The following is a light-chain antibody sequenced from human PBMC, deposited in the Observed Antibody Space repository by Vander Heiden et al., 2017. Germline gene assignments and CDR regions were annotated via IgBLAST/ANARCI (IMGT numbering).Light chain of an antibody. CDR1: QRISSW. CDR3: LQYDSYSPWT. Sequence: DIQMTQFPSTLSASVGDRVTITCRASQRISSWLAWYQQKPGKAPKLLIHKASSLESGVPSRFSGSGSGTEFTLTINSLQPDDFATYYCLQYDSYSPWTFGQGVKAEIK. J-gene: IGKJ1*01. CDR2: KAS. V-gene: IGKV1-5*03.